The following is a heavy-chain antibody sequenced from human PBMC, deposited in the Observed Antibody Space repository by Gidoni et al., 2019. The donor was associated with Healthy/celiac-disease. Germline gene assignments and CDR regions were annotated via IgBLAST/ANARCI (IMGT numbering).Heavy chain of an antibody. CDR3: ARGGRGYKGIRFDY. CDR2: INHSGST. D-gene: IGHD5-18*01. CDR1: GGSFSGYY. J-gene: IGHJ4*02. V-gene: IGHV4-34*01. Sequence: QVQLQQWGAGLLKPSETLSLTCAVYGGSFSGYYWVWIRQPPGKGLEWIGEINHSGSTNYNPSLKSRVTISVDTSKNQFSLKLSSVTAADTAVYYCARGGRGYKGIRFDYWGQGTLVTVSS.